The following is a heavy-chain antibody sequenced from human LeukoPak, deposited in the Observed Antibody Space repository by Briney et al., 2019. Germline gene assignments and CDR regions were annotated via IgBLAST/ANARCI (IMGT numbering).Heavy chain of an antibody. CDR2: INHSGST. J-gene: IGHJ4*02. V-gene: IGHV4-34*01. Sequence: SETLSLTCAVYGGSFSGYYWSWIRQPPGKGLEGIGEINHSGSTNYNPSLKSRVTISVDTSKNQFSLKLSSVTAADTAVYYCARGPILLWFGELAGYFDYWGQGTLVTVSS. CDR1: GGSFSGYY. D-gene: IGHD3-10*01. CDR3: ARGPILLWFGELAGYFDY.